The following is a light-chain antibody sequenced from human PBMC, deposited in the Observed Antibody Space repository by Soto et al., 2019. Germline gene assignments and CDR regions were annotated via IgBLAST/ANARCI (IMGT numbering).Light chain of an antibody. V-gene: IGKV1-5*01. J-gene: IGKJ1*01. CDR2: DAS. Sequence: DIQMTQSPSTLSASVGDRVTITCRSSQSISSWLAWYQQNPGKAPKLLIYDASSLESGVPSRFSGSGSGTEFTLTLSSLQPDDFAAYYCQQYNSYSLTFGQGTKVEI. CDR1: QSISSW. CDR3: QQYNSYSLT.